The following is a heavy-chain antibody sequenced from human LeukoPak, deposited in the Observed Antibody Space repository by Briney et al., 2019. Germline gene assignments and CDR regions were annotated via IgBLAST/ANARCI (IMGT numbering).Heavy chain of an antibody. CDR2: VNPNIGDA. J-gene: IGHJ5*01. Sequence: ASVEVSCKASGYTFTGYYMHWVRQAPGQGLEWMGWVNPNIGDAYYAQKFQGRVTMTRDRSINTAYMELSRLTSDDTAVYYCARMDLDGGDSIGSDSWGQGTLVTVSS. CDR3: ARMDLDGGDSIGSDS. D-gene: IGHD2-21*02. V-gene: IGHV1-2*02. CDR1: GYTFTGYY.